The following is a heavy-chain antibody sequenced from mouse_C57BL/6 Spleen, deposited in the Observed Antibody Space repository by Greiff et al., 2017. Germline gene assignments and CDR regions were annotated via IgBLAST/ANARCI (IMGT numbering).Heavy chain of an antibody. D-gene: IGHD3-2*02. CDR2: IYPGSGST. Sequence: QVHVKQPGAELVKPGASVKMSCKASGYTFTSYWITWVKQRPGQGLEWIGDIYPGSGSTNYNEKFKSKATLTVDTSSSTAYMQLSSLTSEDSAVYYCARGRQLRPAWFAYWGQGTLVTVSA. J-gene: IGHJ3*01. CDR3: ARGRQLRPAWFAY. V-gene: IGHV1-55*01. CDR1: GYTFTSYW.